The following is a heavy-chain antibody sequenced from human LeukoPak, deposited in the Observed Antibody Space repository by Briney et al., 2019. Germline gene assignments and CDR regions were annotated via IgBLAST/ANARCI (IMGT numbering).Heavy chain of an antibody. CDR1: GFSFSRSW. D-gene: IGHD4-17*01. J-gene: IGHJ4*02. CDR3: ARAATVTTVSPFDY. V-gene: IGHV3-7*03. CDR2: INRDGSEK. Sequence: GGSLRLSCEASGFSFSRSWMSWVRQGPGKGLEWVATINRDGSEKYYVDSVKGRFTISRDNPKNTLYLQMNSLRAEDMAVYYCARAATVTTVSPFDYWGQGTLVTVSS.